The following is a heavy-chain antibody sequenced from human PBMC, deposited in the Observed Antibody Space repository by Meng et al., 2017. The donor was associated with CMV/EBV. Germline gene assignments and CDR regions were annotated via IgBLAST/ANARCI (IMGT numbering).Heavy chain of an antibody. Sequence: HGQLQQWDDGRWKPSETLSLTRAVYGGSFSGYNWSWIREPPGKGLEWIGEINHSGSTNYNPSLKSRVTISVDTSKNQFSLKLSSVTAADTAVYYCARGVGGWFDPWGQGTLVTVSS. J-gene: IGHJ5*02. V-gene: IGHV4-34*01. CDR2: INHSGST. D-gene: IGHD1-26*01. CDR1: GGSFSGYN. CDR3: ARGVGGWFDP.